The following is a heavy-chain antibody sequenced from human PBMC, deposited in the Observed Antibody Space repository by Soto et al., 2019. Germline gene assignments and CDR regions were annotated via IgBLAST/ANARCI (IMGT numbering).Heavy chain of an antibody. Sequence: QVQLVESGGGVVQPGRSLRLSCAGSGFTFSAYGMDWVRQAPGKGLEWVAVISYDGSNKNSADSVKGRFTISRDNSKNTLNLQMNSLRAEDTAVYYCAKDRMGSGVRGYFDYWGQGTLVTVSP. D-gene: IGHD3-10*01. CDR1: GFTFSAYG. J-gene: IGHJ4*02. V-gene: IGHV3-30*18. CDR2: ISYDGSNK. CDR3: AKDRMGSGVRGYFDY.